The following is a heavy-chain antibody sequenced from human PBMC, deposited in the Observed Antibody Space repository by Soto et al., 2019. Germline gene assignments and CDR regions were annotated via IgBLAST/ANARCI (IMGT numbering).Heavy chain of an antibody. D-gene: IGHD3-10*01. CDR3: AKDWSMVRGAITSSYYYYSMDV. V-gene: IGHV3-23*01. Sequence: EVQLLESGGGLVQPGGSLRLCCAASGFTFSSYAMSWVRQAPGKGLEWVSAISGSGGSTYYADSVKGRFTISRDNARDTLYLQMRSLRAEDTAVYYCAKDWSMVRGAITSSYYYYSMDVWGQGTTVTVSS. CDR2: ISGSGGST. CDR1: GFTFSSYA. J-gene: IGHJ6*02.